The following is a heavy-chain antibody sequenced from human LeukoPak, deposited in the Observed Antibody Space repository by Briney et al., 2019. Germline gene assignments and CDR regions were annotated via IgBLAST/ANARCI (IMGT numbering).Heavy chain of an antibody. V-gene: IGHV3-43*01. CDR2: ISWNGARI. CDR1: GFTFAEYT. J-gene: IGHJ4*02. CDR3: VKDLVAASENVRGWYPMDY. D-gene: IGHD6-19*01. Sequence: GGSLRLSCAASGFTFAEYTMHWVRQAPGKGLAWVSLISWNGARIHYGDSVKGRFTISRDNSKNSLYLQMNSLRTEDTALYYCVKDLVAASENVRGWYPMDYWGQGTLVTVSS.